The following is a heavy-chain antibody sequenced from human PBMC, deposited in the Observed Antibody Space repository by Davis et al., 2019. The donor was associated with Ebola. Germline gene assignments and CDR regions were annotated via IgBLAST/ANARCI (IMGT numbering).Heavy chain of an antibody. V-gene: IGHV3-7*01. J-gene: IGHJ4*02. CDR3: ARITPSYHDSPYYYFEW. CDR1: GFTLSDSW. CDR2: IKHDGIDN. D-gene: IGHD3-22*01. Sequence: GESLKISCAASGFTLSDSWMSWVRQAPGKGLEWVANIKHDGIDNYYVDAVKGRFTISRDNAENFLYLQMNNLRGGDTALYYCARITPSYHDSPYYYFEWWGQGTLVTVSS.